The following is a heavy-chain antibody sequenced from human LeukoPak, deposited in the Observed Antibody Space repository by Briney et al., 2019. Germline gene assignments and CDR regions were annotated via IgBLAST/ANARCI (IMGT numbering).Heavy chain of an antibody. CDR3: SEGYFEPFDH. Sequence: RPSETLSLTCVVSGASVSSPHWNWIRQLPGKGLEWIGCLSYTGKTDYNPSLTSRVTISLDTSKNQVSLKLRSVTAADTAVYYCSEGYFEPFDHWGQGTLVTVSS. CDR1: GASVSSPH. V-gene: IGHV4-59*02. D-gene: IGHD2/OR15-2a*01. J-gene: IGHJ4*02. CDR2: LSYTGKT.